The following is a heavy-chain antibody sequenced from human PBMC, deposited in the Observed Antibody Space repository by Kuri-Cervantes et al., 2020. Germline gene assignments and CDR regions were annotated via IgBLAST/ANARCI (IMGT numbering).Heavy chain of an antibody. CDR3: AKDAGAWFGELPLYYYYYGMDV. CDR2: INQDGSAK. CDR1: GFIFSSSW. D-gene: IGHD3-10*01. V-gene: IGHV3-7*03. J-gene: IGHJ6*02. Sequence: GESLKISCAASGFIFSSSWMSWVRQAPGKGLEWVANINQDGSAKDYVDSMKGRFTISRDNAQNSLYLQMNSLRADDTAVYYCAKDAGAWFGELPLYYYYYGMDVWGQGTTVTVSS.